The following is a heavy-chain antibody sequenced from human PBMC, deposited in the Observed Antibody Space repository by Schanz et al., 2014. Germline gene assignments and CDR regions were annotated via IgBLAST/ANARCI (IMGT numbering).Heavy chain of an antibody. Sequence: VQLVESGGGVVQPGGSLRLSCAASGFTFSTYWMHWVRQAPGKGLVWVSSISSSGSSIYYADSVKGRFTISRDNANNSLFLRMNSLRAEDTAVYYCASDYNYFETEAPWGQGTLVTVSS. J-gene: IGHJ5*02. CDR1: GFTFSTYW. CDR2: ISSSGSSI. CDR3: ASDYNYFETEAP. V-gene: IGHV3-21*06. D-gene: IGHD3-16*01.